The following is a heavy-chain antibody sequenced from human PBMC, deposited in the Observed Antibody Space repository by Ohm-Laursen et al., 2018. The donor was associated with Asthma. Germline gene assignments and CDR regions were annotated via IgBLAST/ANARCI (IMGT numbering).Heavy chain of an antibody. CDR1: GFTFSHFG. V-gene: IGHV3-30*03. CDR2: ISFDGSYK. D-gene: IGHD3-9*01. Sequence: SLRLSCAASGFTFSHFGMHWVRQTPGKGLEWVAVISFDGSYKFYGESVKGRFTISRDNSNNTVYLQMNSLRAEDTALYYCASNLRYFDYRVWGQGTTVIVSS. CDR3: ASNLRYFDYRV. J-gene: IGHJ6*01.